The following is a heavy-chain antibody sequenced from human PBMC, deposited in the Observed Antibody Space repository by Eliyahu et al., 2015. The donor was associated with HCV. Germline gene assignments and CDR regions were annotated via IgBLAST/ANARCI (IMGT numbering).Heavy chain of an antibody. Sequence: EVQLVESGGGLVQPGRSLRLSCTAXGFTFXDXAMXXXRQAPGKGLEWVGVIRSTANGGTTEYAASVKGRFTLSRDDSKNIAYLQMNSLKTEDTAMYYCTRSDSSSWLFTDYYYGMDVWGQGTTVTVSS. D-gene: IGHD3-22*01. CDR3: TRSDSSSWLFTDYYYGMDV. V-gene: IGHV3-49*04. CDR2: IRSTANGGTT. CDR1: GFTFXDXA. J-gene: IGHJ6*02.